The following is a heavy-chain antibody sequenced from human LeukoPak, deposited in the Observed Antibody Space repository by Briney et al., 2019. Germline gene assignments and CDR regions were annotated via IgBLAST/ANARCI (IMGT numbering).Heavy chain of an antibody. CDR1: GYTFDDYA. D-gene: IGHD5-18*01. J-gene: IGHJ4*02. V-gene: IGHV3-9*01. Sequence: GRSLRLSCEASGYTFDDYAMHWVRQAPGQGLEWVSAISWNRGSIGYADSVKGRFTISRDNGKNSLYLQMNSLRTEDTALYYCAKGHTYGLGESYLDFWGQGTLVSVSS. CDR3: AKGHTYGLGESYLDF. CDR2: ISWNRGSI.